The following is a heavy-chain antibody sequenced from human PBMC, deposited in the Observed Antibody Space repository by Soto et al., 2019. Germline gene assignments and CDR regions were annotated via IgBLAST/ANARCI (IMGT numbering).Heavy chain of an antibody. CDR3: VRGHCTSMNCYGLGKPTSGTENIYGVDV. D-gene: IGHD1-1*01. V-gene: IGHV3-13*04. J-gene: IGHJ6*02. Sequence: ELQLVESGGGLVQPGGSLRLSCAASGFTFSNYEMHWVRQAPGKGLEWVSGIGLAGAKYYPGSLRGRFTISRDNVENSVYLQMNSLRAGDTAVYYCVRGHCTSMNCYGLGKPTSGTENIYGVDVWGQGTSVTVSS. CDR2: IGLAGAK. CDR1: GFTFSNYE.